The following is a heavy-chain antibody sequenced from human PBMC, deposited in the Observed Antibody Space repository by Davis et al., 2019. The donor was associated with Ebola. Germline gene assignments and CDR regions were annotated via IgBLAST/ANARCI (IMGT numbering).Heavy chain of an antibody. CDR2: ISSSSSYI. V-gene: IGHV3-21*05. D-gene: IGHD2-15*01. J-gene: IGHJ6*04. Sequence: GGSLRLSCAASGFTFSSYSMNWVRQAPGKELEWVSYISSSSSYIYYADSVKGRFTISRDNAKNSLYLQMNSLRAEDTAVYYCARDLVVVVAATHGHYYGMDVWGKGTTVTVSS. CDR3: ARDLVVVVAATHGHYYGMDV. CDR1: GFTFSSYS.